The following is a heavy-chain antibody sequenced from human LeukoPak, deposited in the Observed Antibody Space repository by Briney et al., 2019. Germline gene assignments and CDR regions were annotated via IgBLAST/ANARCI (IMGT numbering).Heavy chain of an antibody. V-gene: IGHV3-74*01. CDR1: GFTFSTYF. CDR2: INSDGSTT. Sequence: PGGSLRLSCVASGFTFSTYFMHWVRQAPGKGLVWVSRINSDGSTTSLADSVKGRFTISRDSAKNTLYLQMDSLRAEDTAVYFCARGVHYGSDYWGQGTLVTVSS. J-gene: IGHJ4*02. D-gene: IGHD4-17*01. CDR3: ARGVHYGSDY.